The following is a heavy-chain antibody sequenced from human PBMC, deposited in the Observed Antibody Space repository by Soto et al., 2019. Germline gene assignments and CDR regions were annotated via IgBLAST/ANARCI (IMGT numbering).Heavy chain of an antibody. V-gene: IGHV5-51*01. D-gene: IGHD3-10*01. CDR1: GYSFTNYW. J-gene: IGHJ6*02. CDR3: ARPQVLGSRYTGADV. CDR2: IYPRDSDT. Sequence: RGESLKISCKGSGYSFTNYWIGWVRQMPGKGLEWMGIIYPRDSDTTYSPSFQGQVTISFDKSTSTAYLQWSSLKASDTGIYYCARPQVLGSRYTGADVWGQGTTVTVSS.